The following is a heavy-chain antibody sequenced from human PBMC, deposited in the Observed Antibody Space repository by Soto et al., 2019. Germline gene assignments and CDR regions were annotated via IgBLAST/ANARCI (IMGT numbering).Heavy chain of an antibody. CDR1: GYTFTSYA. Sequence: QVQLVQSGAEVKKPGASVKVSCKASGYTFTSYAMHWVRQAPGQRLEWMGWINAGNGNTKYSQKFQGRVTITRDTSASTAYMELSSLRSEDTAVYYCARLIGSYLPDAFDIWGQGTMVTVSS. V-gene: IGHV1-3*01. D-gene: IGHD1-26*01. CDR3: ARLIGSYLPDAFDI. CDR2: INAGNGNT. J-gene: IGHJ3*02.